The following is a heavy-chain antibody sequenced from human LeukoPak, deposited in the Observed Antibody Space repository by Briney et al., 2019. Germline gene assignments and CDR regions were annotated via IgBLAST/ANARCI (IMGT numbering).Heavy chain of an antibody. CDR2: ISAYNGNT. CDR1: GYTFTSYG. J-gene: IGHJ6*02. Sequence: ASVKVSCKASGYTFTSYGISWVRQAPGQGLEWMGWISAYNGNTNYAQKLQGRVTMTTDTSTSTAYMELRSLRSDDTAVYYCARGGIAVAGTMSWYYYYGMDVWGQGTTVTVSS. CDR3: ARGGIAVAGTMSWYYYYGMDV. D-gene: IGHD6-19*01. V-gene: IGHV1-18*01.